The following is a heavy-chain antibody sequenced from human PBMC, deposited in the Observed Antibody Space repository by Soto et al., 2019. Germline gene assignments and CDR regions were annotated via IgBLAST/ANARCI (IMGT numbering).Heavy chain of an antibody. J-gene: IGHJ3*01. CDR3: ARARWYDAFNV. V-gene: IGHV4-38-2*01. Sequence: SETLSLTCAVSGFLISSGNYWGWIRKPPGKGLEWIGSTYHGGNTYYKPSLRGRVTISVDVSKNQFSLKLSSATAADTAVYYCARARWYDAFNVWGQGTVVTVSS. CDR1: GFLISSGNY. CDR2: TYHGGNT. D-gene: IGHD2-15*01.